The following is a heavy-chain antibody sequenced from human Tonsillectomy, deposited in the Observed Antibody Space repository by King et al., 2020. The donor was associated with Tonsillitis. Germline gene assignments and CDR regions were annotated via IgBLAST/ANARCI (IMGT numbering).Heavy chain of an antibody. J-gene: IGHJ4*02. CDR2: IYHTGNT. Sequence: VQLQESGPGLVKTSETLSLTCAVSGYSISSGYFWGWIRQTPGKGLEWIGMIYHTGNTYYNPSLRSRVSISVDTSKNQFSLDLGSVTAADTAVYYGSSEDCSGGFFHSVDYWGQGGLVTVSS. CDR1: GYSISSGYF. V-gene: IGHV4-38-2*01. D-gene: IGHD2-15*01. CDR3: SSEDCSGGFFHSVDY.